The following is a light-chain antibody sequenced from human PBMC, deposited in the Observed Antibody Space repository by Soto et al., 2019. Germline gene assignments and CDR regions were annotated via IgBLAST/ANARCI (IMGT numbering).Light chain of an antibody. CDR3: QQYGDWPGA. CDR2: DAS. CDR1: QSVGSK. Sequence: EIVMTQSPPTLSVSPGEIATLSCRASQSVGSKLAWYQQRPGQAPRLLIYDASNRATGIPARFSGSGSGTEFSLTISSLQSEDFAVYSCQQYGDWPGAFGGGTKVEIK. V-gene: IGKV3D-15*01. J-gene: IGKJ4*01.